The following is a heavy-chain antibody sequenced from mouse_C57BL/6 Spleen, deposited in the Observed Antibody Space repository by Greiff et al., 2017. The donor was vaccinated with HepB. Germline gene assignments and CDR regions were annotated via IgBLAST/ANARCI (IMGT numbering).Heavy chain of an antibody. CDR1: GYAFSSSW. Sequence: VQLVESGPELVKPGASVKISCKASGYAFSSSWMNWVKQRPGKGLEWIGRIYPGDGDTNYNGKFKGKATLTADKSSSTAYMQLSSLTSEDSAVYFCARHYSNHYAMDYWGQGTSVTVSS. J-gene: IGHJ4*01. CDR2: IYPGDGDT. CDR3: ARHYSNHYAMDY. D-gene: IGHD2-5*01. V-gene: IGHV1-82*01.